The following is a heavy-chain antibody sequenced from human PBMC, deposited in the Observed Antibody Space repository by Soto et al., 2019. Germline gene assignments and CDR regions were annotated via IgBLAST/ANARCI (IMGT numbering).Heavy chain of an antibody. CDR3: ATGVIWIGYFTVDS. D-gene: IGHD3-3*01. V-gene: IGHV1-69*13. J-gene: IGHJ4*02. Sequence: ASVKVSCKASGGSFGKSAINWVRQTPGQGLEWLGGFIPVYRTLNYAQKFQGRVTITADELTGTAYMILSSLASDDTAVYYCATGVIWIGYFTVDSWGQGTRVTVSS. CDR1: GGSFGKSA. CDR2: FIPVYRTL.